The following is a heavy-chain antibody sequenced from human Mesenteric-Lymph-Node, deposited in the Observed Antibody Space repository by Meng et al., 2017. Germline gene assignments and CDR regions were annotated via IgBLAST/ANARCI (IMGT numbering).Heavy chain of an antibody. Sequence: SGAASGFTFDDYAMHWVRQAPGKGLVWVSRINDDGRSTNYADSVKGRFTISRDNAKNTLYLQMNSLRAEDTAVYYCARDVGTTNWFDPWGQGTLVTVSS. CDR1: GFTFDDYA. J-gene: IGHJ5*02. V-gene: IGHV3-74*01. D-gene: IGHD1-26*01. CDR3: ARDVGTTNWFDP. CDR2: INDDGRST.